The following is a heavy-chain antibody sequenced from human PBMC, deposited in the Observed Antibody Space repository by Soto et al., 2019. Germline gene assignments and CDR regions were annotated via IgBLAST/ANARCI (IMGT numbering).Heavy chain of an antibody. CDR1: GYTFSTSG. J-gene: IGHJ4*02. V-gene: IGHV1-8*02. CDR3: ARGRFGDYDILTGYYTRAYFDY. CDR2: MNPNSANT. D-gene: IGHD3-9*01. Sequence: ASVKVSCKSSGYTFSTSGITWVRQAPGQGLEWMGWMNPNSANTGYAQKFQGRVTMTRNTSISTAYMELSSLRSEDTAVYYCARGRFGDYDILTGYYTRAYFDYWGQGTLVTVSS.